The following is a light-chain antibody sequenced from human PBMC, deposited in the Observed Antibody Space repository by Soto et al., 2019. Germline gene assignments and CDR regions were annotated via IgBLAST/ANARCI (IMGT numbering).Light chain of an antibody. CDR3: ATWDDSLNGVL. V-gene: IGLV1-44*01. CDR1: SSNIASNT. Sequence: QSVLTQPPSASGTPGQRVTISCSGSSSNIASNTVNWYQHLPGPAPKLLIYSNNQRPSGVPGRFSGSKSGTSASLAINGLQSEDEADYYCATWDDSLNGVLFGGGTKVTVL. CDR2: SNN. J-gene: IGLJ2*01.